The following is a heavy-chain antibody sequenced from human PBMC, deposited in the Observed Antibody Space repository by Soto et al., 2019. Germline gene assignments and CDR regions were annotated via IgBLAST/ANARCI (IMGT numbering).Heavy chain of an antibody. D-gene: IGHD4-17*01. CDR2: IRPSSGDT. CDR1: GYTFTGYY. CDR3: ARDARLLSSYRDPRLPNSDQFHYGVDV. Sequence: GASVKVSCKASGYTFTGYYVHWVRQAPGQGREWMGWIRPSSGDTNYAQKVQGRVTRTRDTSIRTVYMDLTRLRSDDTAVYFCARDARLLSSYRDPRLPNSDQFHYGVDVWGQGTTVTVSS. J-gene: IGHJ6*02. V-gene: IGHV1-2*02.